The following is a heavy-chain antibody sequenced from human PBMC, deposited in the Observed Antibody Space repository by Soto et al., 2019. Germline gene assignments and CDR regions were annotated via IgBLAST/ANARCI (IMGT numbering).Heavy chain of an antibody. J-gene: IGHJ6*02. V-gene: IGHV4-59*01. Sequence: SETLSLTCSVSGGSINNYYWSWIRQPPGRGLEWIGYIYYTGSVNYNPSLKSRVTISVDTSKNQFSLKLRSVTAADTAMYYCARYPLHCSGGNCYNFYYGLDVWGQGTTVTVSS. D-gene: IGHD2-15*01. CDR2: IYYTGSV. CDR3: ARYPLHCSGGNCYNFYYGLDV. CDR1: GGSINNYY.